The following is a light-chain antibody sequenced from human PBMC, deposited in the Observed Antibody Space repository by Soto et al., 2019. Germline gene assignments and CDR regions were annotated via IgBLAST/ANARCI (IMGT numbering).Light chain of an antibody. Sequence: DIQMTQSPSTLSASVGDRGTITCRASQSISSWLAWYQQKPGKAPKLLIYDASSLESGVASRFSGSGSGPEFTLTISSLQPDDFATYYCHQYNSYPWTFGQGTKVEIK. J-gene: IGKJ1*01. CDR1: QSISSW. CDR3: HQYNSYPWT. V-gene: IGKV1-5*01. CDR2: DAS.